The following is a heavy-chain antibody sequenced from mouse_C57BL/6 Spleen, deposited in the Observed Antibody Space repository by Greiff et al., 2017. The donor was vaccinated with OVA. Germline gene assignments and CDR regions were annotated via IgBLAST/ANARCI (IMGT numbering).Heavy chain of an antibody. J-gene: IGHJ3*01. CDR1: GYTFTDYE. V-gene: IGHV1-15*01. Sequence: LQQSGAELVRPGASVTLSCKASGYTFTDYEMHWVKQTPVHGLEWIGAIDPETGGTAYNQKFKGKAILTADKSSSTAYMELRSLTSEDSAVYYCTKGGYSNYEDWFAYWGQGTLVTVSA. D-gene: IGHD2-5*01. CDR3: TKGGYSNYEDWFAY. CDR2: IDPETGGT.